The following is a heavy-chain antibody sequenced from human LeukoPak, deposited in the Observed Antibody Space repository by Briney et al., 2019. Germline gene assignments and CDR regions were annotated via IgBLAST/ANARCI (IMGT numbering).Heavy chain of an antibody. V-gene: IGHV3-48*03. Sequence: GGSLRLSCSASGFTFNSYEMNWVRQAPGKGLEWVSYISSSGSTIYYADSVKGRFTISRDNAKNSLYLQMNSLRAEDTAVYYCASVSDTGSYYERFDYWGQGTLVTVSS. J-gene: IGHJ4*02. CDR3: ASVSDTGSYYERFDY. D-gene: IGHD1-26*01. CDR2: ISSSGSTI. CDR1: GFTFNSYE.